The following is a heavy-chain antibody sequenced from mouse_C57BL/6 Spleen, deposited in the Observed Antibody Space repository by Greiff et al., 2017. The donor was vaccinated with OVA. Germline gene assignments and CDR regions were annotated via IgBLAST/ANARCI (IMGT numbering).Heavy chain of an antibody. CDR3: ARFYYGSSYDFDY. J-gene: IGHJ2*01. CDR2: IYPGDGDT. D-gene: IGHD1-1*01. Sequence: QVQLQQSGPELVKPGASVKISCKASGYAFSSSWMNWVKQRPGKGLEWIGRIYPGDGDTNDNGKFKGKATLTADKSSSTAYMQLSSLTSEDSAVYFCARFYYGSSYDFDYRGQGTTLTVSS. CDR1: GYAFSSSW. V-gene: IGHV1-82*01.